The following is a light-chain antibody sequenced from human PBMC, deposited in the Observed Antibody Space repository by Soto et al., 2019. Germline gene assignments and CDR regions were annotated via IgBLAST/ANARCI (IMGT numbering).Light chain of an antibody. V-gene: IGKV3-20*01. CDR3: QQYGDSPLT. Sequence: EIVLTHSPCTLSLSPVERATLACRGSQGVTSNYLAWYQQRPGQAPRLLIYGASSRATDIPDRFSGSGSGTDFTLTITRLEPEDFAVYHCQQYGDSPLTSGGGTKVDIK. CDR2: GAS. CDR1: QGVTSNY. J-gene: IGKJ4*01.